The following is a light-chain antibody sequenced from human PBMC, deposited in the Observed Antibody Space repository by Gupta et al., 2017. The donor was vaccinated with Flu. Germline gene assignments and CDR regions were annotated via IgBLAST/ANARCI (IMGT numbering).Light chain of an antibody. CDR1: SSNIGNNY. Sequence: KVTSSCSGSSSNIGNNYVSWYQQLPGPAPKLLIYENNKRPSGIPARFSGSKSGTSATLGITGLQTGDEADYYCGTWDNSLSAGVFGGGTKLTVL. J-gene: IGLJ3*02. CDR3: GTWDNSLSAGV. V-gene: IGLV1-51*02. CDR2: ENN.